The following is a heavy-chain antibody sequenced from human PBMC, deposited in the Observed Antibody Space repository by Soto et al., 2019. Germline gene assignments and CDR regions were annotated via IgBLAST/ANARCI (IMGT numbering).Heavy chain of an antibody. J-gene: IGHJ4*02. CDR2: ISGSGGST. CDR3: AKESRDYDFWSGYGDY. Sequence: PGESLKISCAASGFTFSSYAMSWVRQAPGKGLEWVSAISGSGGSTYYADSVKGRFTISRDNSKNTLYLQMNSLRAEDTAVYYCAKESRDYDFWSGYGDYWGQGTLVTVSS. V-gene: IGHV3-23*01. D-gene: IGHD3-3*01. CDR1: GFTFSSYA.